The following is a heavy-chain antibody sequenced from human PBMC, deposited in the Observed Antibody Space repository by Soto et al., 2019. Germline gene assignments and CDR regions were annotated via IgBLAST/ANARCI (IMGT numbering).Heavy chain of an antibody. V-gene: IGHV1-69*04. D-gene: IGHD2-15*01. CDR2: IIPILGIA. CDR1: GGTFSSYT. J-gene: IGHJ6*02. CDR3: AREPGIVVVVAPRSYGMDV. Sequence: SVKVSCKASGGTFSSYTISWVRQAPGQGLEWMGRIIPILGIANYAQKFQGRVTITADESTSTAYMELSSLRSEDTAVYYCAREPGIVVVVAPRSYGMDVWGQGTTVTSP.